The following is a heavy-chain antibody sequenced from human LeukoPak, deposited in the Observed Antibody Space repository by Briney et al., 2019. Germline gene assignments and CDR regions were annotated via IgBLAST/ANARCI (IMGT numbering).Heavy chain of an antibody. J-gene: IGHJ4*02. Sequence: GGSLRLSCAASGFTFSSYWMHWVRQAPGKGPVWVSRINTDGSSTSYADSVKGRFTISRDNAKNKLYLQMNSLRAEDTAVYYCAMGSPDEALDYWGQGTLVTVSS. CDR1: GFTFSSYW. CDR3: AMGSPDEALDY. V-gene: IGHV3-74*01. D-gene: IGHD1-26*01. CDR2: INTDGSST.